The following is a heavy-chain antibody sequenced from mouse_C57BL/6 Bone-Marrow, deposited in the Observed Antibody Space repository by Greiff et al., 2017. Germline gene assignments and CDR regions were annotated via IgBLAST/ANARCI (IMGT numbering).Heavy chain of an antibody. J-gene: IGHJ4*01. CDR2: INPNYGTT. Sequence: VQLKESGPELVKPGASVKISCKASGYSFTDYNMNWVKQSNGQSLEWIGVINPNYGTTSYNQKFKGKATLTVDQSSSTAYMQLNSLTSEDSAVXFCERGSYYSMDYWGQGTTVTVSS. CDR3: ERGSYYSMDY. CDR1: GYSFTDYN. V-gene: IGHV1-39*01.